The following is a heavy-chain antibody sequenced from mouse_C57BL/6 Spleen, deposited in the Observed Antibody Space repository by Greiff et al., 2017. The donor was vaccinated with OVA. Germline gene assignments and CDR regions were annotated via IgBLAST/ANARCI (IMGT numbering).Heavy chain of an antibody. CDR1: GFTFSSYA. J-gene: IGHJ4*01. V-gene: IGHV5-4*03. D-gene: IGHD1-1*01. CDR3: ARAAPTVVATGDAMDY. CDR2: ISDGGSYT. Sequence: EVKLVESGGGLVKPGGSLKLSCAASGFTFSSYAMSWVRQTPEKRLEWVATISDGGSYTYYPDNVKGRFTISRDNAKNNLYLQMSHLKSEDTAMYYCARAAPTVVATGDAMDYWGQGTSVTVSS.